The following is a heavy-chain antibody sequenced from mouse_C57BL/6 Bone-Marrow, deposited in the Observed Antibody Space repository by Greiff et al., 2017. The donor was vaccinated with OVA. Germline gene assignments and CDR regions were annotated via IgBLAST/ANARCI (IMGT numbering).Heavy chain of an antibody. CDR1: GFTFSDYG. D-gene: IGHD2-4*01. CDR2: ISSGSSTI. V-gene: IGHV5-17*01. CDR3: ARHDYDVGAMDY. J-gene: IGHJ4*01. Sequence: EVMLVESGGGLVKPGGSLKLSCAASGFTFSDYGMHWVRQAPEKGLEWVAYISSGSSTIYYADTVKGRFTISRDNAKNTLFLQMTSLRSEDTAMYYCARHDYDVGAMDYWGQGTSVTVSS.